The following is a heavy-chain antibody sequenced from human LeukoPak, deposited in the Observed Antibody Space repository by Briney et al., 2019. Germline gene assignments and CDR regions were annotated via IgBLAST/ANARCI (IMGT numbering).Heavy chain of an antibody. V-gene: IGHV3-23*01. CDR3: AHGSMYQLDY. Sequence: GSLRLSCAASGFTFSSYSMNWVRQAPGKGLEWVSGIVGGAGGTYYADSVKGRFTISRDNSKNTLYLQMNSLRAEDTAVYYCAHGSMYQLDYWGQGTLVTVSS. J-gene: IGHJ4*02. CDR2: IVGGAGGT. CDR1: GFTFSSYS. D-gene: IGHD2-2*01.